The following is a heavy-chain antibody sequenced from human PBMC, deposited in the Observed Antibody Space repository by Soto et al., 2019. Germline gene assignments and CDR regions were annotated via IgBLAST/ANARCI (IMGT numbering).Heavy chain of an antibody. Sequence: SETLSLTCTVAGGSISIYYWSWIRQPPGKGLEWIGYIYYSGSTNYNPSLKSRVTISVDPSTNQFSLKLSSVTAADTAVYYCARLFGDSSGYYFAYWGQGTLVTVSS. J-gene: IGHJ4*02. CDR1: GGSISIYY. D-gene: IGHD3-22*01. CDR3: ARLFGDSSGYYFAY. V-gene: IGHV4-59*08. CDR2: IYYSGST.